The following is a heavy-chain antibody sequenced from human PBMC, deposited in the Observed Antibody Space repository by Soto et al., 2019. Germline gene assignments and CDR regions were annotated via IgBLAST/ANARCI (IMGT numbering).Heavy chain of an antibody. D-gene: IGHD5-18*01. V-gene: IGHV3-30-3*01. J-gene: IGHJ5*02. CDR3: ARDSGYSYGRTRWFDP. Sequence: QVQLVESGGGVVQPGRSLRLSCAASGFTFSSYAMHWVRQAPGKGLEWVAVISYDGSNKYYADSVKGRFTISRDNSKNTLYLQMNSLRAEDTAVYYCARDSGYSYGRTRWFDPWGQETLVTVSS. CDR1: GFTFSSYA. CDR2: ISYDGSNK.